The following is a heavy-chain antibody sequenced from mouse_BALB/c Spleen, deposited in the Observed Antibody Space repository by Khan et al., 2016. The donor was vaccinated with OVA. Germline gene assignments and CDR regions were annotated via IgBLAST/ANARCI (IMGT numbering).Heavy chain of an antibody. J-gene: IGHJ4*01. D-gene: IGHD1-2*01. CDR2: TNTYTGEP. CDR1: GYTFTNYG. CDR3: ARVGYGGTMDY. Sequence: QIQLVQSGPDLKKPGETVKISCKASGYTFTNYGMNWVKQVPGKGLKWMGWTNTYTGEPTYADDFKGRFAFSLETSASTAYLQINNLKNEDTATYFCARVGYGGTMDYWGEGTSVTVSS. V-gene: IGHV9-3-1*01.